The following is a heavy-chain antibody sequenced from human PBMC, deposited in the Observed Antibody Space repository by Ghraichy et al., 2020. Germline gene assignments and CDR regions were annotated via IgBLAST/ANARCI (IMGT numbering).Heavy chain of an antibody. D-gene: IGHD4-23*01. Sequence: LSLTCAASGFSLSNYIMNWVRQAPGKGLEWVSHISSSRTISYADSVKGRFTVSRDNAKNSLFLQMNSLRDEDTAVYYCARASRVVRFYYYDAPDVWGQGTTGPGSS. J-gene: IGHJ6*02. CDR2: ISSSRTI. CDR3: ARASRVVRFYYYDAPDV. V-gene: IGHV3-48*02. CDR1: GFSLSNYI.